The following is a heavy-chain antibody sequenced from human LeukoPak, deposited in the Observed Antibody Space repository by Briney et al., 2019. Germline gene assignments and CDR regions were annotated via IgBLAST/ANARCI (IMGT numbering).Heavy chain of an antibody. V-gene: IGHV1-2*02. D-gene: IGHD3-10*01. CDR2: INPNSGGT. CDR3: ARKSAIRRTSEFDY. J-gene: IGHJ4*02. Sequence: ASVKVSCTASGYTLTGYYMNWVRQAPGQGLERMGWINPNSGGTNYAQKFQGRVTMTSDTSISTAYMELSSLRSDDTAVYYCARKSAIRRTSEFDYWGQGTLVTVSS. CDR1: GYTLTGYY.